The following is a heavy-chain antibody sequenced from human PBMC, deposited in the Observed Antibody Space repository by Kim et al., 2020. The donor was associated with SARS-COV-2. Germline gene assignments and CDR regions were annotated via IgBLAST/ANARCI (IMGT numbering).Heavy chain of an antibody. J-gene: IGHJ2*01. D-gene: IGHD6-19*01. CDR2: IYYSGST. CDR1: GGSISSSSYY. V-gene: IGHV4-39*01. CDR3: ARPESSGWYESWCFDL. Sequence: SETLSLTCTVSGGSISSSSYYWGWIRQPPGKGLEWIGSIYYSGSTYYNPSLKSRVTISVDTSKNQFSLKLSSVTAADTAVYYCARPESSGWYESWCFDLWGRGTLVTVSS.